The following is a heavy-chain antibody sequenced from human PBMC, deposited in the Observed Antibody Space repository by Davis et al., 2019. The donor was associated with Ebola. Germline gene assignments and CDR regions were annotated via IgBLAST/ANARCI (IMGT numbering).Heavy chain of an antibody. V-gene: IGHV3-48*04. J-gene: IGHJ4*02. CDR3: GRRYYGSGTYYKDY. D-gene: IGHD3-10*01. Sequence: GESLKISCAASGFTLSSYSMNWVRQAPGKGLEWVSYIYTTNTIWYADSVKGRFTISRDNAKNSLYLQMNTLRAEDTAVYYWGRRYYGSGTYYKDYWGQGTLVTVSS. CDR1: GFTLSSYS. CDR2: IYTTNTI.